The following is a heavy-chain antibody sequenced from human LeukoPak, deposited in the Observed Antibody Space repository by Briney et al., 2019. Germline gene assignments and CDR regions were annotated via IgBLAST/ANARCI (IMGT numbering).Heavy chain of an antibody. V-gene: IGHV4-31*03. CDR1: GGSISSGGYY. J-gene: IGHJ4*02. CDR3: ARNQLDNVMYY. CDR2: IYYSGST. D-gene: IGHD3-16*01. Sequence: SETLSLTCTVSGGSISSGGYYWSWIRQHSGKGLEWIGYIYYSGSTYYNPSLKSRVTISVDTSKNQFSLKLSSVTAADTAVYYCARNQLDNVMYYWGQGTLVTVSS.